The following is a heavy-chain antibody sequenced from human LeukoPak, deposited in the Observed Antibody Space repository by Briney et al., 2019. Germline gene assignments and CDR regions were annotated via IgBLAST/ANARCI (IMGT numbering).Heavy chain of an antibody. Sequence: SETLSLTCAVYGGSFSGYYWSWIRQPPGKGLEWIGEINHSGSTNYNPSPKSRVTISVDTSKNQFSLKLSSVTAADTAVYYCARGRYCSSTSCYMFWFDPWGQGTLVTVSS. D-gene: IGHD2-2*02. CDR3: ARGRYCSSTSCYMFWFDP. J-gene: IGHJ5*02. CDR2: INHSGST. CDR1: GGSFSGYY. V-gene: IGHV4-34*01.